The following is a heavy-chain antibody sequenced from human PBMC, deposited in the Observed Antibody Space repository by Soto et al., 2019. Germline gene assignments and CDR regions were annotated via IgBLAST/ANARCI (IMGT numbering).Heavy chain of an antibody. J-gene: IGHJ4*02. CDR3: VQTTGWPGFDF. CDR1: GFAVSSKY. D-gene: IGHD6-19*01. V-gene: IGHV3-53*01. Sequence: EVQLVESGGGWIQPGGSLRLSCAASGFAVSSKYMTWCRQAPGKGLEWVSVIYGGGTTYYADSVKGRFTISRDTSKNTLYLQMNSLRAEDTAVYYCVQTTGWPGFDFWGQGTLVTVSS. CDR2: IYGGGTT.